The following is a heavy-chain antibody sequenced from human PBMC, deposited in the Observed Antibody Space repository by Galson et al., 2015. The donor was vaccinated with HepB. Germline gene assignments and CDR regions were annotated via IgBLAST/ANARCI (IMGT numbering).Heavy chain of an antibody. D-gene: IGHD3-22*01. CDR2: ISYDGSNK. CDR1: GFTFSSYG. CDR3: AKGPNSSGWGH. J-gene: IGHJ4*02. V-gene: IGHV3-30*18. Sequence: SLRLSCAASGFTFSSYGMHWVRQAPGKGLEWVAVISYDGSNKYYADSVKGRFTISRDNSKNTLYLQMNRLRAEDTAVYYCAKGPNSSGWGHWGQGTLVTGSS.